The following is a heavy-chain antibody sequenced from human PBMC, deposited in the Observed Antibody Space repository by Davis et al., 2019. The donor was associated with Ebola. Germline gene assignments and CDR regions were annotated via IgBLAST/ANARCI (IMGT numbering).Heavy chain of an antibody. J-gene: IGHJ4*02. V-gene: IGHV1-69*05. Sequence: SVKVSCKASGYTFTSYGISWVRQAPGQGLEWMGGIIPIFGTANYAQRFQGRVTITTDTSASTVYLDLTSLRSGDTAVFYCARATFAYNSGWYADYWGPGSLVTVSS. CDR3: ARATFAYNSGWYADY. D-gene: IGHD6-19*01. CDR2: IIPIFGTA. CDR1: GYTFTSYG.